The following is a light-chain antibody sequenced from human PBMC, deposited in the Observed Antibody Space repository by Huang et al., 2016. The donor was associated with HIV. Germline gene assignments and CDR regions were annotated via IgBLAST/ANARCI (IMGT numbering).Light chain of an antibody. Sequence: DIQMTQSPSSLSASVGDRVTISCRASQGIMSYVSWYQQRPGRATRLLISAASRLQGGVASRFSGTGAGTEFTLTISSLQPEDFATYYCQQTYSTPYTFGQGTKLEIK. CDR3: QQTYSTPYT. J-gene: IGKJ2*01. CDR1: QGIMSY. CDR2: AAS. V-gene: IGKV1-39*01.